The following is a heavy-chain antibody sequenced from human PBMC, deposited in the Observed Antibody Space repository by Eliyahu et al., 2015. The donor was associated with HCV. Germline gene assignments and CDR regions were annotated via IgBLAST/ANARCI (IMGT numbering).Heavy chain of an antibody. J-gene: IGHJ6*02. CDR1: GFKFXNYC. D-gene: IGHD3-9*01. Sequence: EVQLVESGGGLVHRGGSLSLSCAASGFKFXNYCVSWVRQAPGKRRGGXANXRDDGTEXYYXDSLRGRFTISRDNAQNSVFLLMTNVGADDTAVYFCARDCHYFDSTDDSRSCGMDVWGQGTTVTVSS. CDR3: ARDCHYFDSTDDSRSCGMDV. CDR2: XRDDGTEX. V-gene: IGHV3-7*01.